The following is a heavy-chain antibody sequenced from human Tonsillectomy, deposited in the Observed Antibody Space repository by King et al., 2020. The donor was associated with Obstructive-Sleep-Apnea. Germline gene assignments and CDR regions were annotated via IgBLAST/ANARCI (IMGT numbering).Heavy chain of an antibody. CDR1: GGSISSYY. D-gene: IGHD4-11*01. CDR3: AKHTYGTTYWFDP. V-gene: IGHV4-59*08. J-gene: IGHJ5*02. Sequence: VQLQESGPGLVKPSETLSLNCTVSGGSISSYYWSWIRQPPGKGLEWIGYIYDSGSTNYNPSLKSRVTISLDTSKSQFSLKLSSVTAADTAVYYCAKHTYGTTYWFDPWGQGTLVTVSS. CDR2: IYDSGST.